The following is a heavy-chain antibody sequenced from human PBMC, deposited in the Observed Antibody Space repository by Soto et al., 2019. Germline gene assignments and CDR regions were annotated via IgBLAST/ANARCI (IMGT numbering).Heavy chain of an antibody. D-gene: IGHD6-6*01. V-gene: IGHV3-23*01. CDR2: ISAGDDST. CDR1: GLTFSRAD. J-gene: IGHJ4*02. CDR3: AKGGTSSSPHHDY. Sequence: GGSLRLSCVVSGLTFSRADLSWVRQPPGKGLEWVSAISAGDDSTYYADSVKGRYTISRDNSKNTLYLQMNSLRTEDTAVYFCAKGGTSSSPHHDYWGQGALVTVSS.